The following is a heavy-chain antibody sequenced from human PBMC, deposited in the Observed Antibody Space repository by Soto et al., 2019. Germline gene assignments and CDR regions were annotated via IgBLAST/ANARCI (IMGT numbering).Heavy chain of an antibody. CDR2: IIPILVIA. J-gene: IGHJ4*02. V-gene: IGHV1-69*02. D-gene: IGHD6-6*01. CDR3: ARRDSSSSPYFDY. Sequence: SVKVSCKASGRTFSSYTISWVRQAPGQGLEWMGRIIPILVIANYAQKFQGRVTITADKSTSTAYMELSSLRSEDTAVYYCARRDSSSSPYFDYWGQGTLVTVSS. CDR1: GRTFSSYT.